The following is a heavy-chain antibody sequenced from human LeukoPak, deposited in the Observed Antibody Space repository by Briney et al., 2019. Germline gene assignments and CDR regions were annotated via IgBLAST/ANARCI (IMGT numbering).Heavy chain of an antibody. Sequence: GGSLRLSCAASGFSFSSYSMNWIRQAPGKGLEGVSSISSGSTYIYNADSVKGRFTISRDNAKNSLYLQINSLRAEDTAVYYCARGEDDILTGYCAYWGQGALVTVSS. V-gene: IGHV3-21*01. CDR3: ARGEDDILTGYCAY. J-gene: IGHJ4*02. CDR1: GFSFSSYS. D-gene: IGHD3-9*01. CDR2: ISSGSTYI.